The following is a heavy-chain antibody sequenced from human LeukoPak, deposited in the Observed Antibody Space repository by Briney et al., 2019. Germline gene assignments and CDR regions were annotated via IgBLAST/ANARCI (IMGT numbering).Heavy chain of an antibody. CDR2: ISYDGSNK. CDR1: GFTFSSYA. J-gene: IGHJ4*02. Sequence: GGSLRLSCAASGFTFSSYAMHWVRQAPGKGLEWVAVISYDGSNKYYADSVKGRFTISRDNSKNTLYLQMNSLRAEDTAAYYCARGQTYYYDSSGYDFDYWGQGTLVTVSS. V-gene: IGHV3-30-3*01. D-gene: IGHD3-22*01. CDR3: ARGQTYYYDSSGYDFDY.